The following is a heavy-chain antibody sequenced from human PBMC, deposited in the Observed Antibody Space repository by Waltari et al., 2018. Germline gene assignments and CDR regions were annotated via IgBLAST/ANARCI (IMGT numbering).Heavy chain of an antibody. CDR2: ISGSVGST. D-gene: IGHD4-17*01. J-gene: IGHJ4*02. CDR3: ARALTKRYGDYGYFDY. Sequence: EVQLLESGGGLVQPGGSLRLSCAASGFTFSSYAMSWVRQAPGKGLEWVSAISGSVGSTYYADSVKGRFTISRDNSKNTLYLQMNSLRAEDTAVYYCARALTKRYGDYGYFDYWGQGTLVTVSS. V-gene: IGHV3-23*01. CDR1: GFTFSSYA.